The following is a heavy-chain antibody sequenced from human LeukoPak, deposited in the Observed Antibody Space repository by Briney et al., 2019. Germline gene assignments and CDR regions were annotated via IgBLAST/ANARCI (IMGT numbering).Heavy chain of an antibody. CDR2: ISYDGSNK. CDR3: ARARGGYTSGSYYGLGY. V-gene: IGHV3-30*04. Sequence: PGGSLRLSCAASGFTFSSYAMHWVRQAPGKGLEWVAVISYDGSNKYYADSVKGRFTISRDNSKTTLYLQMNSLRAEDTAVYYCARARGGYTSGSYYGLGYWGQGTLVTVSS. D-gene: IGHD1-26*01. CDR1: GFTFSSYA. J-gene: IGHJ4*02.